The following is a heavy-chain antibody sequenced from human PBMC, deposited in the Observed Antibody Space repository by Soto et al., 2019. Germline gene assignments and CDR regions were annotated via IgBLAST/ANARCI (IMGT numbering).Heavy chain of an antibody. Sequence: QVLLVQSGAEVKKPGASVKVSCEASGYTFIDYYMHWVRQAPGQGFEWMGRIRPKSGGTNYEQKFQGRVTMTWDTSLNTAYMELSSLIYEDTAVYYCARPPGYISDWYYFDLWGQGTLVTVSS. CDR1: GYTFIDYY. CDR3: ARPPGYISDWYYFDL. V-gene: IGHV1-2*02. D-gene: IGHD3-9*01. J-gene: IGHJ4*02. CDR2: IRPKSGGT.